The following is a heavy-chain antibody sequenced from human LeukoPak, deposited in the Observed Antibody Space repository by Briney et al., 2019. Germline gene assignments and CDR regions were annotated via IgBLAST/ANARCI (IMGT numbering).Heavy chain of an antibody. D-gene: IGHD3-22*01. CDR3: AIMHGYYDGSGDCGQ. J-gene: IGHJ1*01. Sequence: PGGPLRLFCGPCGYTFGSYGMSWVRQAAGKGMESLSFITPSADKTSYADSVEGRFTISRNNHSNTLYKQKNSLRDEDTALYYCAIMHGYYDGSGDCGQWGQGTLVTVSS. V-gene: IGHV3-23*01. CDR2: ITPSADKT. CDR1: GYTFGSYG.